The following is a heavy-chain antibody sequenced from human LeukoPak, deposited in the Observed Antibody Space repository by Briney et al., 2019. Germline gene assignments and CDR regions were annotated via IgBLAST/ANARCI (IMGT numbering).Heavy chain of an antibody. CDR3: AREILAPGKTHDY. J-gene: IGHJ4*02. V-gene: IGHV3-74*01. CDR2: INDDGRAT. Sequence: GGSLRLSCAASRFSFSSYGMHWVRQAPGKGLVWVSRINDDGRATFYADSVKGRFTISRDNAKNTLFLQINSLRAEDTAVYYCAREILAPGKTHDYWGQGTLVTVSS. CDR1: RFSFSSYG.